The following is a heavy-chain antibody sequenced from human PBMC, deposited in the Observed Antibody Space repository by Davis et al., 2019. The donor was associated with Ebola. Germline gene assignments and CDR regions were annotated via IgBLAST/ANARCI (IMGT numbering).Heavy chain of an antibody. CDR1: GDSVSGNNGA. Sequence: HSQTLSLTCAISGDSVSGNNGAWNWIRQSPSRGLEWLGRTYYSSKWYNDYAVSVKSRMTINADTSKNQFSLQLNSVTPEDTAVYYCARFRWELRGFDYWGQGTLVTVSS. D-gene: IGHD1-26*01. CDR2: TYYSSKWYN. J-gene: IGHJ4*02. V-gene: IGHV6-1*01. CDR3: ARFRWELRGFDY.